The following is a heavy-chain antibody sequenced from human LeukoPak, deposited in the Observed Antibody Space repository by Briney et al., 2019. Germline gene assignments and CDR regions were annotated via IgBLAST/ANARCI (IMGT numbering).Heavy chain of an antibody. CDR2: ISYDGSNK. Sequence: HPGGSLRLSCAASGFTFSSYAMHWVRQAPGKGLEWVAVISYDGSNKYYADSVKGRFTISRDNSKNTLYLQMNSLRAEDTAVYYCAYLILNDYGDGWGQGTLVTVSS. CDR1: GFTFSSYA. D-gene: IGHD2-21*01. J-gene: IGHJ4*02. CDR3: AYLILNDYGDG. V-gene: IGHV3-30-3*01.